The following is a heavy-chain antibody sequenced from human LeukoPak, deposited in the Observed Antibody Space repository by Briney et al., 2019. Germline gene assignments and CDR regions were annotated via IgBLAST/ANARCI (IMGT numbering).Heavy chain of an antibody. V-gene: IGHV3-30*18. J-gene: IGHJ5*02. CDR1: GFTFSSYG. CDR3: AKDRYQLLLFNWFDP. CDR2: ISYDGSNK. Sequence: PGGSLRLSCAASGFTFSSYGMHWVRQAPGKGLEWVAVISYDGSNKYYADSVKGRFTISRDNSKNTLYLQMNSLRAEDTAVYYCAKDRYQLLLFNWFDPWGQGTLVTVSS. D-gene: IGHD2-2*01.